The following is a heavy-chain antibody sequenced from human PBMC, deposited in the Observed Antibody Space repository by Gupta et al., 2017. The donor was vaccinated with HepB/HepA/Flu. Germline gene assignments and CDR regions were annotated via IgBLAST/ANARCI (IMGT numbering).Heavy chain of an antibody. Sequence: QVQLVQSGAEVKKPGASVKVSCKASGYTFTRFDIKWVRQATGQGLEWMGWMNPNSGNTGYAQKFQGRVTITRNTSISTAYMELSSLRSEDTAVYYCARGLDYDFWSGYYGAYYYYYMDVWGKGTTVTVSS. CDR1: GYTFTRFD. CDR3: ARGLDYDFWSGYYGAYYYYYMDV. J-gene: IGHJ6*03. D-gene: IGHD3-3*01. V-gene: IGHV1-8*03. CDR2: MNPNSGNT.